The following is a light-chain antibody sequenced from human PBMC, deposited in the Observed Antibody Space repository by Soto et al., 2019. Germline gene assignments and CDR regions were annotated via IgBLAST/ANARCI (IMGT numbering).Light chain of an antibody. CDR3: QQSYSTTVT. J-gene: IGKJ1*01. V-gene: IGKV1-39*01. CDR1: QRLXSY. Sequence: IRVTQSASSLSASVGDRVTIPCRASQRLXSYFNWYQAKPGKAPKILXYDASSLHSGVPSRFSGSGSGTDFTLTISSLQPEYFANYYCQQSYSTTVTFGQGTKVDIK. CDR2: DAS.